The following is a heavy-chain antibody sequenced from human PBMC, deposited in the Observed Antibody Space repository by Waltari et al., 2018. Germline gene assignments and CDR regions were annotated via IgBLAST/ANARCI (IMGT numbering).Heavy chain of an antibody. Sequence: QVQLQESGPGLVKPSETLSLTCTVSGGSISSYYWSWIRQPPGKGLEWIGYIYYSGSTNYNPSLKSRVTISVDTSKNQFSLKLSSVTAADMAVYYCAREIRFLEWFRFDPWGQGTLVTVSS. J-gene: IGHJ5*02. CDR1: GGSISSYY. CDR3: AREIRFLEWFRFDP. V-gene: IGHV4-59*01. D-gene: IGHD3-3*01. CDR2: IYYSGST.